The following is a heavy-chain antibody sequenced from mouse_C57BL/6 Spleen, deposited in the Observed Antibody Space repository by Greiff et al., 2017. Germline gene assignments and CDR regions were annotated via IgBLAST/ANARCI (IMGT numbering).Heavy chain of an antibody. J-gene: IGHJ2*01. Sequence: QVQLQQPGAELVMPGASVKLSCKASGYTFTSYWMHWMKQRPGQGLEWIGEIDPSDSYTNYNQKFKGKSTLTVDKSSSTAYMQLSSLTSEDSAVYYCARDLGRGYFDYWGQGTTLTVSS. CDR1: GYTFTSYW. CDR3: ARDLGRGYFDY. V-gene: IGHV1-69*01. D-gene: IGHD4-1*01. CDR2: IDPSDSYT.